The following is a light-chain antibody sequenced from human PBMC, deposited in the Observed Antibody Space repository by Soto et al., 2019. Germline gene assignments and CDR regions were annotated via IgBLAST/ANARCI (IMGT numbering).Light chain of an antibody. V-gene: IGKV3-20*01. J-gene: IGKJ3*01. CDR3: QKYGGAPFT. CDR1: HNVYINS. CDR2: GGA. Sequence: GLTQSPGTLLLSPGERATLSCRASHNVYINSLAWYQQKPGQTPRLLIYGGATRATDVPDRFSGSGSGTDFALPSSILETEESAVYYCQKYGGAPFTYGPGTRVDVK.